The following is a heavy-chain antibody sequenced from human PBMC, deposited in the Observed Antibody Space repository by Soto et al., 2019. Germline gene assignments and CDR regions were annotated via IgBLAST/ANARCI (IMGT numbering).Heavy chain of an antibody. Sequence: PSETLSLTCTVSGGSICSSGYYWGWIRQPPGKGLEWIGSIYYSGSTYYNPSLKSRVTISVDTSKNQFSLKLSSVTAADTAVYYCARRVYDILTGYPNWFDPWGQGTLLTVSS. CDR3: ARRVYDILTGYPNWFDP. CDR2: IYYSGST. V-gene: IGHV4-39*01. D-gene: IGHD3-9*01. J-gene: IGHJ5*02. CDR1: GGSICSSGYY.